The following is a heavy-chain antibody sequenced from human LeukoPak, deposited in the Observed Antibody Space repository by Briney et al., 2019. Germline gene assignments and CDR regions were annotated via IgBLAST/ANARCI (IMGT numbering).Heavy chain of an antibody. Sequence: PSVTLSLTCAVYGGSFSGYYWSWIRQPPGKGLEWIGEINHSGSTNYNPSLKSRVTISVDTSKNQFSLKLSSVTAADTAVYYCARGDYGVRTDYWGQGTLVTVSS. D-gene: IGHD4-17*01. CDR2: INHSGST. V-gene: IGHV4-34*01. CDR1: GGSFSGYY. CDR3: ARGDYGVRTDY. J-gene: IGHJ4*02.